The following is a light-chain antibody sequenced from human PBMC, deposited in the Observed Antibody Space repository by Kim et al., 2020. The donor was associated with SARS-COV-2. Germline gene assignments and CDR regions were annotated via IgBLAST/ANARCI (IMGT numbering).Light chain of an antibody. CDR1: QSISTY. Sequence: EIVLTQSPATLSLSPGESAALSCRASQSISTYLAWYQQKPGQAPRLLIYDTSNRATGIPVRFRGSRSGTDFTLTISSLEPEDFAVYYCQQRSSGVTFGGGTKLEI. V-gene: IGKV3-11*01. CDR3: QQRSSGVT. J-gene: IGKJ4*01. CDR2: DTS.